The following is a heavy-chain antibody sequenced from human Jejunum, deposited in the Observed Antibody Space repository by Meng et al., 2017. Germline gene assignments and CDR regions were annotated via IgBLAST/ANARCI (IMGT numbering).Heavy chain of an antibody. J-gene: IGHJ5*02. CDR3: ERGTSCGGWSGYFDA. D-gene: IGHD6-19*01. CDR2: IKQDGSET. Sequence: GESLKISCETSGFIFSDHRMSWVRQAPGKGLEWVANIKQDGSETSYVDSVKGRFTISRDNAKNSLFLQMDSLTVEDEALYYCERGTSCGGWSGYFDAWGQGTLVTVSS. CDR1: GFIFSDHR. V-gene: IGHV3-7*04.